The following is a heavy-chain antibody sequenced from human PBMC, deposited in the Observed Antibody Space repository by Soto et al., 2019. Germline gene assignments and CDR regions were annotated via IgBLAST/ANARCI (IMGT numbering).Heavy chain of an antibody. V-gene: IGHV4-59*07. CDR1: GSLISRYH. CDR3: ARGYYDSSGYYIQYFRH. D-gene: IGHD3-22*01. Sequence: SDTLALTWTASGSLISRYHLSWIRQPPGKGLECIGYIHYSGSTNYNPSLKSRVTISVDTSKNQFSLRLSSVTAADTAVYYCARGYYDSSGYYIQYFRHRGQGPLVP. CDR2: IHYSGST. J-gene: IGHJ1*01.